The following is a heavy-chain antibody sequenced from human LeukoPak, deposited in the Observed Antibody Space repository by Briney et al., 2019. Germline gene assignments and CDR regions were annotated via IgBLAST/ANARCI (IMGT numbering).Heavy chain of an antibody. Sequence: GRSLRLSCAASGFGFSSYWMSWVRHNPGKGLEWVANINQDGTTKYYRDFAKGRFTISRDNAQNSLYLQINSLRAEDTAVYYCAREKGTMIRAMAFEMWGQGTMVTVSS. J-gene: IGHJ3*02. D-gene: IGHD3-10*01. CDR3: AREKGTMIRAMAFEM. CDR1: GFGFSSYW. CDR2: INQDGTTK. V-gene: IGHV3-7*01.